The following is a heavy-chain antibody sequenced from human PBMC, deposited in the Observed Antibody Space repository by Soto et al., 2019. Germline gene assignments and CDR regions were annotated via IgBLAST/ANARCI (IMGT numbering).Heavy chain of an antibody. CDR2: ISADADRT. CDR3: AKIRTVDHSYWYGMDA. Sequence: EVQLLESGGGMVQPGGSLRLSGAASGFAFSTYHVVWVRQTPGKGLEAVSSISADADRTYYADSVKGRFTISRDNSKNTLHLQMNSLRAEDTAIYFCAKIRTVDHSYWYGMDAWGQGATVIVSS. CDR1: GFAFSTYH. D-gene: IGHD2-21*02. J-gene: IGHJ6*02. V-gene: IGHV3-23*01.